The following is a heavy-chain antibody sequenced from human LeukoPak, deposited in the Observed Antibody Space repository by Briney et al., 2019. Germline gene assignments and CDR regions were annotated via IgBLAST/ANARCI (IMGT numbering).Heavy chain of an antibody. CDR2: INSDGSST. J-gene: IGHJ4*02. Sequence: PGGSLRLSCAASAFTFSTYWMHWVRQAPGKGLVWVSCINSDGSSTGYADSVKGRFSISRDNAKNILYLQMNSLGAEDTAVYYCARGQYYYDSSGDFDYWGQGTLVTVSS. V-gene: IGHV3-74*01. D-gene: IGHD3-22*01. CDR3: ARGQYYYDSSGDFDY. CDR1: AFTFSTYW.